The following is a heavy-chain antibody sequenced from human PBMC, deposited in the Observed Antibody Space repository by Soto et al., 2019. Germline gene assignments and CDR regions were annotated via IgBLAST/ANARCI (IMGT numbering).Heavy chain of an antibody. D-gene: IGHD3-3*01. V-gene: IGHV3-23*01. J-gene: IGHJ3*02. CDR3: AKCTNYDFWSGSWGAFDI. CDR1: AFPFYA. CDR2: LSGYDGTA. Sequence: GGSLRLSCAASAFPFYAMTWVRHAPGKGLEWVSVLSGYDGTAYYADSVKGRFTISRDDSKNTVYLQMDSLRVEDTAVYYCAKCTNYDFWSGSWGAFDIWGQGTMVTVSS.